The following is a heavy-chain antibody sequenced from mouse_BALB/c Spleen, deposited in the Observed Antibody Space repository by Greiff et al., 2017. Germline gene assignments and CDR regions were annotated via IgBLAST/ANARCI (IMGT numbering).Heavy chain of an antibody. Sequence: DVMLVESGGGLVQPGGSRKLSCAASGFTFSSFGMHWVRQAPEKGLEWVAYISSGSSTIYYADTVKGRFTISRDNPKNTLFLQMTSLRSEDTAMYYCARSYGIWGQGTLVTVSA. CDR3: ARSYGI. D-gene: IGHD2-1*01. CDR2: ISSGSSTI. J-gene: IGHJ3*01. CDR1: GFTFSSFG. V-gene: IGHV5-17*02.